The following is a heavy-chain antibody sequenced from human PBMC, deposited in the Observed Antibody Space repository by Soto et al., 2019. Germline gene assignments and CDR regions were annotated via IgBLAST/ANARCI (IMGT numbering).Heavy chain of an antibody. CDR3: ATLVAAAHTFDY. D-gene: IGHD6-13*01. J-gene: IGHJ4*02. CDR1: GYTFTAYY. Sequence: QVQLVKSGAEVKKPGASVKVSCKASGYTFTAYYIQWVRQAPGQGLEFMGWINPKSGGTNYAQNFQGRVTMTRDTSINTAYMEVSRLRFDDTAVYYCATLVAAAHTFDYWGQGTLVTVSS. CDR2: INPKSGGT. V-gene: IGHV1-2*02.